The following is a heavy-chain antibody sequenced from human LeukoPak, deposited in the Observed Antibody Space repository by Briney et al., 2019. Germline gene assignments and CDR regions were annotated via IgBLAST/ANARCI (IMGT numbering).Heavy chain of an antibody. CDR2: IYYSGST. J-gene: IGHJ2*01. CDR3: ARDPAVEYFDL. Sequence: SETLSLTCTVSGGSISSYYWSWIRQPPGKGLEWIGYIYYSGSTNYNPSLKSRVTISVDTSKNQFSLKLSSVTAADTAVYYCARDPAVEYFDLWGRGTLVTVSS. CDR1: GGSISSYY. V-gene: IGHV4-59*12. D-gene: IGHD6-19*01.